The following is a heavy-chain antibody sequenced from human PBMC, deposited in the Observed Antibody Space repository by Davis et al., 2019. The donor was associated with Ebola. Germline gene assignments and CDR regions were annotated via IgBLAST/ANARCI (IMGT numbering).Heavy chain of an antibody. CDR1: GYTFTSYW. CDR2: INPGDSDT. Sequence: PGGSLRLSCSGSGYTFTSYWIGWVRQLPGKGLEWMGIINPGDSDTRYSPSPQGQVTISADKSISTAYVQWSSLKASDAAMYYCARLYGDEIYYYYGMDVWGQGTTVTVSS. V-gene: IGHV5-51*01. D-gene: IGHD4-17*01. J-gene: IGHJ6*02. CDR3: ARLYGDEIYYYYGMDV.